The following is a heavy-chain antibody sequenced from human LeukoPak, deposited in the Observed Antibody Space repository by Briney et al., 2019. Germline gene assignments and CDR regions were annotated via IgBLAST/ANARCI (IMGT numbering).Heavy chain of an antibody. Sequence: ASVKVSCKVSGYTLTELSMHWVRQAPGKGLEWMGGFDPEDGETIYAQKFQGRVTMTEDTSTDTAYMELRSLRSDDTAVYYCARDGGYCSSTSCYFFDYWGQGTLVTVSS. D-gene: IGHD2-2*01. V-gene: IGHV1-24*01. CDR1: GYTLTELS. J-gene: IGHJ4*02. CDR3: ARDGGYCSSTSCYFFDY. CDR2: FDPEDGET.